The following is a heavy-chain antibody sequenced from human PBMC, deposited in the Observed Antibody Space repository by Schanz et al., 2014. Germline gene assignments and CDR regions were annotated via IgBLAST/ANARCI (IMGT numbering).Heavy chain of an antibody. J-gene: IGHJ4*02. Sequence: QVQLVQSGAEVKKPGSSMKVSCKASGYTFSSYGITWVRQAPGQGLEWMGWINGYNGHTLYAQKFQGRVTMTRDTSTSTVYMELSSLRSEDTAVYYCARDGVDAAAGGNYWGQGTLVTISS. D-gene: IGHD6-13*01. CDR2: INGYNGHT. V-gene: IGHV1-18*01. CDR3: ARDGVDAAAGGNY. CDR1: GYTFSSYG.